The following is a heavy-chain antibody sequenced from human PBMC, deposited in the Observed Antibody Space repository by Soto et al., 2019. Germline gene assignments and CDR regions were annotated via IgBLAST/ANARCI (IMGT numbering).Heavy chain of an antibody. CDR3: ARFFYVLRFLEWLPNNAFDI. V-gene: IGHV4-39*01. CDR2: IYYSGST. J-gene: IGHJ3*02. CDR1: GGSISSSSYY. D-gene: IGHD3-3*01. Sequence: SETLSLTCTVSGGSISSSSYYWGWIRQPPGKGLEWIGSIYYSGSTYYNPSLKSRVTISVDTSKNQFSLKLSSVTAADTAVYYCARFFYVLRFLEWLPNNAFDIWGQGTMVTVSS.